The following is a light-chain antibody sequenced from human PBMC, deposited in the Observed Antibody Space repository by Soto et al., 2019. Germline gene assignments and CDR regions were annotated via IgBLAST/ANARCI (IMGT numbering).Light chain of an antibody. J-gene: IGKJ5*01. CDR2: DAS. CDR3: QQRQYWPPIT. V-gene: IGKV3-11*01. Sequence: EIVVTQSPATLSLSPGERATLSCRASQSVSSYLAWYQQKPGQAPRLLIYDASNRAPGIPARFSGSGSGTDFTLTISSLEPEDFAVYYCQQRQYWPPITFGQGTRLEIK. CDR1: QSVSSY.